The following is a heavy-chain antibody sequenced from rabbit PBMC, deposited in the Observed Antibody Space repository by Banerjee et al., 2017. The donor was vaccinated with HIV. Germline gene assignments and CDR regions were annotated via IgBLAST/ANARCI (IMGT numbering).Heavy chain of an antibody. CDR2: IYSSSGST. CDR3: ARAAGYAGYGFATGFNL. Sequence: WVRQAPGKGLEWIGCIYSSSGSTWYASWAKGRFTISLDNAQTTVFLQMTSLTAADTATYFCARAAGYAGYGFATGFNLWGPGTLVTVS. D-gene: IGHD6-1*01. V-gene: IGHV1S43*01. J-gene: IGHJ4*01.